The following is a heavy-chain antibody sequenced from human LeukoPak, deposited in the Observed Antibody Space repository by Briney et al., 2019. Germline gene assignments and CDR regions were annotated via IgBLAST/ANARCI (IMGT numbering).Heavy chain of an antibody. CDR1: GGSITDYY. Sequence: KPXETLSLTCTVSGGSITDYYWNWIRQPPGKGLEWIGYSDHSGSTNYNPSLKSRVTTSVDTSKNQISLKLSSVTAADTAVYHCVRNRAFDIWGQGTMVTVSS. J-gene: IGHJ3*02. CDR3: VRNRAFDI. CDR2: SDHSGST. V-gene: IGHV4-59*01.